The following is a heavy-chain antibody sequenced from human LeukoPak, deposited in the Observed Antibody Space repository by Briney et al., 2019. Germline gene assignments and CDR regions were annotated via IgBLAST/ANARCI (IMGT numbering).Heavy chain of an antibody. Sequence: ASVTVSCKASGYTFTSYYMHWVRQAPGQGLEWMGIINPSGGSTSYAQKFQGRVTMTRDMSTSTVYMELSSLRSEDTAVYYCARPLYYGEVGYWGQGTLVTVSS. CDR2: INPSGGST. J-gene: IGHJ4*02. D-gene: IGHD4-17*01. V-gene: IGHV1-46*01. CDR3: ARPLYYGEVGY. CDR1: GYTFTSYY.